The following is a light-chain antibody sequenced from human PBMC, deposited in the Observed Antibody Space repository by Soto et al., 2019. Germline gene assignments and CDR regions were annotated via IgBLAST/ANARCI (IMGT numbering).Light chain of an antibody. CDR1: NSNIGSNT. CDR2: SNN. CDR3: VAWDDSLNGYVV. J-gene: IGLJ2*01. Sequence: QSALTQPASASGTPGQRVTISCSGSNSNIGSNTVNWYQQLPGTAPKLVIYSNNQRPSGVPDRFSGSKSGTSASLAISGLQSEDEADYYCVAWDDSLNGYVVFGGGTKVTVL. V-gene: IGLV1-44*01.